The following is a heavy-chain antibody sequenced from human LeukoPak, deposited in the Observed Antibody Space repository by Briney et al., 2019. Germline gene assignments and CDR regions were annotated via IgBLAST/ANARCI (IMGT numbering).Heavy chain of an antibody. D-gene: IGHD3-10*02. V-gene: IGHV3-7*01. Sequence: GGSLRLSCVASGFSFSSYWMSWVRQTPGKGLEWVANIKQEGSARYYVDSVTGRFTISRDNAMNSLYLQMNSLRAEDTAVYYCAELGITMIGGVWGKGTTVTISS. J-gene: IGHJ6*04. CDR1: GFSFSSYW. CDR3: AELGITMIGGV. CDR2: IKQEGSAR.